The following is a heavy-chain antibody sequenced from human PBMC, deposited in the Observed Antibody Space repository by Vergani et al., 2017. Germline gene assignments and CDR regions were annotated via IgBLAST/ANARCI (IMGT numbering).Heavy chain of an antibody. D-gene: IGHD3-3*01. CDR3: ARGRIRFLVKN. Sequence: QVQLQQWGAGLLKPSETLSLTCAVYGGSFSGYYWSWIRQPPGKGLEWIGEINHSGSTNYNPSLKSRVTISVDTSKNQFSLKLSSVTAADTAVYYCARGRIRFLVKNWGQGTLVTVSS. V-gene: IGHV4-34*01. J-gene: IGHJ4*02. CDR2: INHSGST. CDR1: GGSFSGYY.